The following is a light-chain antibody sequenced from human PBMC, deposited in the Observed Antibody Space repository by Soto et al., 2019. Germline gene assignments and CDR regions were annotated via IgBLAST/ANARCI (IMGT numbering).Light chain of an antibody. V-gene: IGKV3-20*01. J-gene: IGKJ3*01. CDR3: QQYGKSPGFFA. Sequence: EIVMTQSPATLSVSPGERATLSCRASQSVSSNLAWYQQKPGQAPRLLIYGASNRVTGIPDKFIGSGSGSDFSLTISRLEPEDSAVYYCQQYGKSPGFFAFGPGTKVDIK. CDR2: GAS. CDR1: QSVSSN.